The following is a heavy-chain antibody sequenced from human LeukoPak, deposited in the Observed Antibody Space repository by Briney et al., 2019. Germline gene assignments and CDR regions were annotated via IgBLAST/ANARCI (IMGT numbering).Heavy chain of an antibody. CDR3: ARANYYDISGYDY. D-gene: IGHD3-22*01. V-gene: IGHV3-48*03. J-gene: IGHJ4*02. CDR1: GFTFRSYE. CDR2: ITSSCNTI. Sequence: GGSLRLSCAASGFTFRSYEMNWVRQAPGKGLEWVSYITSSCNTIYYADSVKGRFTISRDNAKNSLYLEMNSLRAEDTAVYYCARANYYDISGYDYWGQGTLVTVSS.